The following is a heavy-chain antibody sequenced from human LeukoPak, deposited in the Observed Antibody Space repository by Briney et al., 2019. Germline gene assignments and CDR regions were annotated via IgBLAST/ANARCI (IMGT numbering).Heavy chain of an antibody. CDR3: ARTLGSSWYVGYYYYYYMDV. CDR1: GYTFSGCY. V-gene: IGHV1-18*04. J-gene: IGHJ6*03. D-gene: IGHD6-13*01. Sequence: VASVKVSCKASGYTFSGCYMHWVRQAPGQGLEWMGWISAYNGNTNYAQKLQGRVTMTTDTSTSTAYMELGSLRSDDTAVYYCARTLGSSWYVGYYYYYYMDVWGKGTTVTISS. CDR2: ISAYNGNT.